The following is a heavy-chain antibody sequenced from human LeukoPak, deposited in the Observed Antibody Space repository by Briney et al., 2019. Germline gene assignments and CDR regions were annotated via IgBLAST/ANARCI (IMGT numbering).Heavy chain of an antibody. J-gene: IGHJ4*02. Sequence: NAGGSLRLSCAASGFTFSSYSMNWVRQAPGKGLEWVSSISTTSSYIYYADSVKGRFTISRDNAKNSLYLQMNSLRAEDTAVYYCAKSQVGSSSSGFDYWGQGTLVTVSS. D-gene: IGHD6-6*01. CDR1: GFTFSSYS. CDR3: AKSQVGSSSSGFDY. V-gene: IGHV3-21*04. CDR2: ISTTSSYI.